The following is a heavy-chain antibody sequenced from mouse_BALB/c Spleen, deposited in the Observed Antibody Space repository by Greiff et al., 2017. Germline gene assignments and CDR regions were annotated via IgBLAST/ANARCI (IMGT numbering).Heavy chain of an antibody. CDR2: IRNKANGYTT. V-gene: IGHV7-3*02. D-gene: IGHD1-1*01. Sequence: DVKLVESGGGLVQPGGSLRLSCATSGFTFTDYYMSWVRQPPGKALEWLGFIRNKANGYTTEYSASVKGRFTISRDNSQSILYLQMNTLRAEDSATYYCARNGDYYGSSYPFAYWGQGTLVTVSA. CDR1: GFTFTDYY. CDR3: ARNGDYYGSSYPFAY. J-gene: IGHJ3*01.